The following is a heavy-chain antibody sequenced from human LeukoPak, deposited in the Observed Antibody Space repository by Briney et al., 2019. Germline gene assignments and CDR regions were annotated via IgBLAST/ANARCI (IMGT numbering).Heavy chain of an antibody. Sequence: GASVKVSCKASGYTFTSYYMHWVRQAPGQGLEWMGIINPSGGSTSYAQKFQGRVTMTRDTSTSTVYMELSSLKAEDTAVYYCAGLGYCSSTSCSYDDAFDIWGQGTMVTVSS. V-gene: IGHV1-46*01. CDR2: INPSGGST. CDR3: AGLGYCSSTSCSYDDAFDI. J-gene: IGHJ3*02. D-gene: IGHD2-2*01. CDR1: GYTFTSYY.